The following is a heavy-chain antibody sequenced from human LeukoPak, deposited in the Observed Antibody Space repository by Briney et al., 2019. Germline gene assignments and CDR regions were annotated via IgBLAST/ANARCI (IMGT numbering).Heavy chain of an antibody. CDR2: INGDGSTT. D-gene: IGHD1-26*01. CDR1: GFTFSNFW. Sequence: PGGSLRLSCAASGFTFSNFWMHWVRQAPGKGLVWVSRINGDGSTTNYADSVKGRFTISRDNAKNTLFLQMNSLRAEDTAVYYCGGGRGSYGLWDSWGQGTLVTVSS. V-gene: IGHV3-74*01. J-gene: IGHJ4*02. CDR3: GGGRGSYGLWDS.